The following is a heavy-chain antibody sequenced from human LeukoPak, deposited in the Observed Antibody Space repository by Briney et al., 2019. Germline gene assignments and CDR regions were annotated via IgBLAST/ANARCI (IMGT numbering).Heavy chain of an antibody. J-gene: IGHJ4*02. V-gene: IGHV3-74*01. D-gene: IGHD3-10*01. CDR2: INGDGSSS. CDR3: ATGSGTYYDS. Sequence: PGGSLRLSCEASTFTFSTYWMHWVRQVPGKGLVWVSYINGDGSSSNYADSVKGRLTISRDNAKNTLYLQMNSLRVEDTAVYYCATGSGTYYDSWGQGTLVTVSS. CDR1: TFTFSTYW.